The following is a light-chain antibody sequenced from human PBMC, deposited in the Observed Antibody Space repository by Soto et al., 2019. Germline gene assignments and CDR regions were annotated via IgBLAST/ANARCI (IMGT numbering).Light chain of an antibody. Sequence: QSALTQPASVSGSPGQSITISCTGTSSDVGSCYCVSWYQQHPGKAPTLMIYEVNKRPSGVSNRFSGYKSGNTASLTISGLQAEDEADYYCCSSVGSPNWVFGGGTKLTVL. J-gene: IGLJ3*02. CDR3: CSSVGSPNWV. CDR2: EVN. CDR1: SSDVGSCYC. V-gene: IGLV2-23*02.